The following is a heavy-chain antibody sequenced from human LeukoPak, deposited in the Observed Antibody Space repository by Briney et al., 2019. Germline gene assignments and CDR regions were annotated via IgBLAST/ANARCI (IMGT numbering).Heavy chain of an antibody. CDR1: GGSISSYY. Sequence: PSETLSLTRTVSGGSISSYYWSWIRQPAGKGLEWIGRIYTSGSTNYNPSLKSRVTMSVDTSKNQFSLKLSSVTAADTAVYYCAREEGRTLGYCSGGSCYSLSYYYYYMDVWGKGTTVTISS. CDR3: AREEGRTLGYCSGGSCYSLSYYYYYMDV. CDR2: IYTSGST. D-gene: IGHD2-15*01. J-gene: IGHJ6*03. V-gene: IGHV4-4*07.